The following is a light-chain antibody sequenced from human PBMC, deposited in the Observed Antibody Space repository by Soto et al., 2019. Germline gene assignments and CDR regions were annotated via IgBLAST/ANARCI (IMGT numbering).Light chain of an antibody. J-gene: IGLJ3*02. V-gene: IGLV2-14*01. Sequence: QSALTHPASVSGSPGQSITISCTGTSSDIGGYKYVSWYQQHPGKAPKLLIYDVTHRPSGVSYRFSGSKSGNTASLTISGLQAEDEADYYCSSSTSTTVKFGGGTKLTVL. CDR1: SSDIGGYKY. CDR3: SSSTSTTVK. CDR2: DVT.